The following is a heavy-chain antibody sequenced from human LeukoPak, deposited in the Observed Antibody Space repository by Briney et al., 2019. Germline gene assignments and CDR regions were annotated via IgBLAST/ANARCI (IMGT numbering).Heavy chain of an antibody. V-gene: IGHV1-2*02. D-gene: IGHD3-16*01. J-gene: IGHJ4*02. CDR2: INPNSGGT. CDR1: GYTFTCYY. Sequence: ASVKVSCKASGYTFTCYYMHWVRQAPGQGVEGMGWINPNSGGTNYPQEFQGGVTITRDTSLRAAYMSVSGLRADRTAGYDFARGLHRHLGYWGQGTLVTVPS. CDR3: ARGLHRHLGY.